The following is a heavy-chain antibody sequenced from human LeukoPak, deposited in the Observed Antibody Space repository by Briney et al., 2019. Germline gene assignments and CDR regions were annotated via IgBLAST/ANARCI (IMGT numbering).Heavy chain of an antibody. CDR3: ARDPSSSRMVRGDFDLYP. J-gene: IGHJ5*02. CDR2: ISSSSSYI. Sequence: GGSLRLSCAASGFTFSSYSMNWVRQAPGKGLEWVSSISSSSSYIYYADSVKGRFTIPRDNAKNSLYLQMNSLRAEDTAVYYCARDPSSSRMVRGDFDLYPWGQGTLVTVSS. CDR1: GFTFSSYS. D-gene: IGHD3-10*01. V-gene: IGHV3-21*01.